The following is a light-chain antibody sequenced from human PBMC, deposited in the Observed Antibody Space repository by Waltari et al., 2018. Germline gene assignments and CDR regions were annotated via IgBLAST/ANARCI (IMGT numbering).Light chain of an antibody. J-gene: IGLJ3*02. CDR1: SGSVSSDYY. Sequence: QTVVTQEPWISVSPGGTVTLTCGLTSGSVSSDYYPNWYQQTPGQAHRTLMYSPTIRSSGVPDRFSGSIFDNKAALTITGAQADDESDYHCGLYLGSGIWVFGGGTKLTV. CDR2: SPT. V-gene: IGLV8-61*01. CDR3: GLYLGSGIWV.